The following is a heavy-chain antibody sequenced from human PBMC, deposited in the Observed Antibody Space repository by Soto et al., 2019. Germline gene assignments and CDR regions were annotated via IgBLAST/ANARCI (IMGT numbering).Heavy chain of an antibody. CDR1: GGFVNSDTHS. CDR2: IYSGGST. CDR3: ARAQFYSGSGNYYNLMFDP. J-gene: IGHJ5*02. V-gene: IGHV4-61*01. Sequence: PSETLSLTCTVSGGFVNSDTHSWSWIRQTPGKRLEWIGFIYSGGSTKNPSLRSRVTMSVDTSKNQFSLKLRSVIVADTAVYHCARAQFYSGSGNYYNLMFDPWGQGTQVTVSS. D-gene: IGHD3-10*01.